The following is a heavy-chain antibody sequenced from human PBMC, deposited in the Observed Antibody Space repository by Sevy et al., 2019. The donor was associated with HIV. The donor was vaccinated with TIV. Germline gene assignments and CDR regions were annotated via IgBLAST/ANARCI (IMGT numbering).Heavy chain of an antibody. CDR2: INHSGST. Sequence: SETLSLTCAVYGGSFSGYYWSWIRQPPGKGLEWIGEINHSGSTNYNPSLKSRVTISVDTSKNQFSLKLSSVTAADTAVYYCVGFKRYDSVYYYYGMDVWGQGTTVTVSS. D-gene: IGHD5-12*01. V-gene: IGHV4-34*01. CDR3: VGFKRYDSVYYYYGMDV. CDR1: GGSFSGYY. J-gene: IGHJ6*02.